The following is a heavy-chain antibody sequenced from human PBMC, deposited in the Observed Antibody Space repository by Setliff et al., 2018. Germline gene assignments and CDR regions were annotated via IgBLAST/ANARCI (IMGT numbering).Heavy chain of an antibody. CDR3: SRLARYCTQTSCQRASGDDY. V-gene: IGHV1-18*01. Sequence: ASVKVSCKASGYTFTNYAISWVRQAPGQGLEWMGWISAYTGNTYYAPRLQGRVTMTTDTSTTTAYLELRSLTSDDTAVYYCSRLARYCTQTSCQRASGDDYWGQGTLVTVSS. J-gene: IGHJ4*02. CDR2: ISAYTGNT. CDR1: GYTFTNYA. D-gene: IGHD2-2*01.